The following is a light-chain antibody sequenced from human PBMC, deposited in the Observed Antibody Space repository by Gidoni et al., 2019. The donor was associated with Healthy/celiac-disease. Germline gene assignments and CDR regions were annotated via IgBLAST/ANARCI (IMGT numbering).Light chain of an antibody. CDR2: AAS. Sequence: DIQMTQSPSSLSASVGDRVTITCRASQSISSYLNWYQQKPWKAPKLLIYAASSLQSGVPSRFSGSGSGTDFTLTISSLQPEDFATYYCQQRYSTWVTFGQGTRLEIK. CDR3: QQRYSTWVT. CDR1: QSISSY. J-gene: IGKJ5*01. V-gene: IGKV1-39*01.